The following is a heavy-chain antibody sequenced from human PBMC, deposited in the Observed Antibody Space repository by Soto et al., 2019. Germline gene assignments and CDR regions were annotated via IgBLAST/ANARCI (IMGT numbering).Heavy chain of an antibody. CDR3: AKDLKRKVVVITILDY. CDR1: GFTFSSYA. D-gene: IGHD3-22*01. Sequence: GGSLRLSCAASGFTFSSYAMSWVRQAPGKGLEWVSAISGSGGSTYYADSVKGRFTISRDNSKNTLYLQMNSLRAEGTAVYYCAKDLKRKVVVITILDYSGQGSLVIVSS. J-gene: IGHJ4*02. CDR2: ISGSGGST. V-gene: IGHV3-23*01.